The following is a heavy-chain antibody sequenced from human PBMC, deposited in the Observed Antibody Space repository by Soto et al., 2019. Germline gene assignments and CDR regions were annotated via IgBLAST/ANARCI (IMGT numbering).Heavy chain of an antibody. CDR1: GFTFSSYE. Sequence: GGSLRLSCAASGFTFSSYEMNWVRQAPGKGLEWVSYISSSGSTIYYADSVKGRFTISRDNAKNSLYLQMNSLRAEDTAVYYCASSLRGYSYGRFNWFDPWGQGTLVTVSS. V-gene: IGHV3-48*03. CDR2: ISSSGSTI. J-gene: IGHJ5*02. D-gene: IGHD5-18*01. CDR3: ASSLRGYSYGRFNWFDP.